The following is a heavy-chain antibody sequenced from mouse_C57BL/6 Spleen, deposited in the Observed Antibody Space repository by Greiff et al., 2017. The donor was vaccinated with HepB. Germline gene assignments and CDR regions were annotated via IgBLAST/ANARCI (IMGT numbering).Heavy chain of an antibody. J-gene: IGHJ4*01. CDR3: TVDYDGYYYAMDY. CDR1: GFTFSNYW. CDR2: IRLKSDNYAT. Sequence: EVKLVESGGGLVQPGGSMKLSCVASGFTFSNYWMNWVRQSPEKGLEWVAQIRLKSDNYATHYAESVKGRFTISRDDSKSSVYLQMNNLRAEDTGIYNCTVDYDGYYYAMDYWGQGTSVTVSS. V-gene: IGHV6-3*01. D-gene: IGHD2-4*01.